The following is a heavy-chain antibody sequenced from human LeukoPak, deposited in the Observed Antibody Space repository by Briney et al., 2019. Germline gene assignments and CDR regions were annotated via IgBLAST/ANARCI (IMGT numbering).Heavy chain of an antibody. CDR1: GGSFSGYY. J-gene: IGHJ4*02. V-gene: IGHV4-34*01. CDR2: INHSGST. D-gene: IGHD6-13*01. Sequence: SETLSLTCAVYGGSFSGYYWSWIRQPPGKGLEWIGEINHSGSTNYNPSLKSRVTISVDTFKNQFPLKLSSVTAADTAVYYCARGNRLIAAAGIQFDYWGQGTLVTVSS. CDR3: ARGNRLIAAAGIQFDY.